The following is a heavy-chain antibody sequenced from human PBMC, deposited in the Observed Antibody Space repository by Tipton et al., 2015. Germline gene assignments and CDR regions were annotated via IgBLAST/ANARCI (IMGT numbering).Heavy chain of an antibody. V-gene: IGHV6-1*01. Sequence: LVKPTETLSLACAISGDSVSSNTAAWHWIRQSPSRGLEWLGRTYYRSKWYNDYAVSVQSRITVSPDTSKNEFSLQLNSVTPEDTAVYYCARGAYNSVWSWGQGTLVTVSS. CDR3: ARGAYNSVWS. CDR2: TYYRSKWYN. CDR1: GDSVSSNTAA. J-gene: IGHJ5*02. D-gene: IGHD6-19*01.